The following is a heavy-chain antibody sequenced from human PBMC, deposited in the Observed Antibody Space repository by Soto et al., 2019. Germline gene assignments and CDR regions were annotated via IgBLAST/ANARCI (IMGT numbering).Heavy chain of an antibody. CDR1: GYTLNTYY. D-gene: IGHD2-15*01. CDR3: ARGGGFSPYYYNLDV. J-gene: IGHJ6*02. CDR2: INPRGGST. V-gene: IGHV1-46*02. Sequence: GASVKVSCKASGYTLNTYYMHWVRQAPGQGPEWMGIINPRGGSTTYAQNFQDRVTMTRDTSSSTVCMELSSLRSEDTAVYYCARGGGFSPYYYNLDVWGQGTTVTVSS.